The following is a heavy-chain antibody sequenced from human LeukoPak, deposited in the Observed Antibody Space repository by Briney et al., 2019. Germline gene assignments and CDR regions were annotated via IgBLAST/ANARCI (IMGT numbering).Heavy chain of an antibody. V-gene: IGHV1-18*01. Sequence: ASVKVSCKASGYTFTSYGISWVRQAPGQGLEWMGWISAYNGNTNYAQKLQGRVTMTTDTSTSTAYMELRSLRSDDTAVYYCARASEYYYGSGSLDYWGQGTLVTVSS. CDR3: ARASEYYYGSGSLDY. CDR1: GYTFTSYG. CDR2: ISAYNGNT. J-gene: IGHJ4*02. D-gene: IGHD3-10*01.